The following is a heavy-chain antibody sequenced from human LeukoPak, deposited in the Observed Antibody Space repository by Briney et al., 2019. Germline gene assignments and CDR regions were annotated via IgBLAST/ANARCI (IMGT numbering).Heavy chain of an antibody. CDR2: IIPIFGTA. J-gene: IGHJ5*02. CDR3: ARVYCSSTSCSNWFDP. Sequence: SVKVSCKASGGTFSSYAISWVRQAPGQGLEWMGGIIPIFGTANYAQKFQGRVTITADESTSTAYMELSSLRSEDTAVYYCARVYCSSTSCSNWFDPWGQGTLVTVPS. CDR1: GGTFSSYA. D-gene: IGHD2-2*01. V-gene: IGHV1-69*13.